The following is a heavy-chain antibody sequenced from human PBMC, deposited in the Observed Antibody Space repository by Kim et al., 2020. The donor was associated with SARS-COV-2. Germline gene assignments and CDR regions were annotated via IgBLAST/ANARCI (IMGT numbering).Heavy chain of an antibody. CDR3: ARHLHITTGTFYWYFEV. Sequence: GGSLRLSCAASGFTFGNSAMSWVRQAPGKGLEWVAGIFGSGSGTYYADSVKGRLTISRDNFPSTLFLQMDNLRAEDTAVYYCARHLHITTGTFYWYFEVWGRGTLHTVSS. D-gene: IGHD1-1*01. J-gene: IGHJ2*01. V-gene: IGHV3-23*01. CDR2: IFGSGSGT. CDR1: GFTFGNSA.